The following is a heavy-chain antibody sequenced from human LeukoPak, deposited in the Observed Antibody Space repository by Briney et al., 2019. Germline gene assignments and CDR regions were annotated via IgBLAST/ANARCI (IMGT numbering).Heavy chain of an antibody. J-gene: IGHJ4*02. V-gene: IGHV4-34*01. Sequence: SETLSLTCAVYGGSLSGFYWSWIRHPPGKGLEWIGEINHSGSTNYNPSLKSRITISVDTSKNQFSLKLSYVTAADAAVYYCARGLRYYDILTGYYTYYFDYWGQGTLVTVSS. CDR2: INHSGST. CDR3: ARGLRYYDILTGYYTYYFDY. CDR1: GGSLSGFY. D-gene: IGHD3-9*01.